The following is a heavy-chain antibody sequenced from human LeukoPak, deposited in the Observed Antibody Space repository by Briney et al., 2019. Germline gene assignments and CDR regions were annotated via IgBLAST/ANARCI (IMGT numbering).Heavy chain of an antibody. CDR2: VYYSGST. CDR3: ARRVAAAGTAFDP. J-gene: IGHJ5*02. Sequence: KPSETLSLTCTVSGGSISSSSYYWGWIRQPPGKGLGWIGSVYYSGSTYYNPSLKSRVTISVDTSKNQFSLKLSSVTAADTAVYYCARRVAAAGTAFDPWGQGTLVTVSS. D-gene: IGHD6-13*01. V-gene: IGHV4-39*01. CDR1: GGSISSSSYY.